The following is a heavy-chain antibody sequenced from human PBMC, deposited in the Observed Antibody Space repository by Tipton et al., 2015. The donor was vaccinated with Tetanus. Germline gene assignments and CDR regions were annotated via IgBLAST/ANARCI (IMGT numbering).Heavy chain of an antibody. CDR1: GGSLNSDNYY. CDR2: IFYSGST. CDR3: SSSPGNQYLAFFDY. J-gene: IGHJ4*02. V-gene: IGHV4-30-4*08. D-gene: IGHD3-3*02. Sequence: TLSLTCTVSGGSLNSDNYYWSWIRQYPGKGLEWIGYIFYSGSTDYNPSLKSRVTISMDTSKNQFSLRLSSVTAADTAVYYCSSSPGNQYLAFFDYWGRGTKVTVSS.